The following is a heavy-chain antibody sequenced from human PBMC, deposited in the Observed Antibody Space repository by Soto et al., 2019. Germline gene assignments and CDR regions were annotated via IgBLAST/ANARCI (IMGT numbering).Heavy chain of an antibody. CDR1: GGTFSSYA. V-gene: IGHV1-69*13. CDR3: ASLIGLLWFGELLARYGMDV. D-gene: IGHD3-10*01. Sequence: SVKVSCKASGGTFSSYAISWVRQAPGQGLEWMGGIIPIFGTANYAQKFQGRVTITADESTSTAYMELSSLRSEDTAVYYCASLIGLLWFGELLARYGMDVWGQGTTVTVSS. J-gene: IGHJ6*02. CDR2: IIPIFGTA.